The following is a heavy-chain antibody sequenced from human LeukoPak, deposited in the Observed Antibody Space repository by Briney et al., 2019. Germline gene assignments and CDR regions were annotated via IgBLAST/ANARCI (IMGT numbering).Heavy chain of an antibody. D-gene: IGHD4-17*01. V-gene: IGHV3-33*01. J-gene: IGHJ4*02. Sequence: GGSLRLSCAASGFTFSSYGMHWVRQAPGKGLEWVAVIWYDGSHKYYADSVKGRFTISRDNSKNTLYLQMNSLRAEDTAVYYCARVNSGDYGYYFDYWGQGTLVTVSS. CDR3: ARVNSGDYGYYFDY. CDR1: GFTFSSYG. CDR2: IWYDGSHK.